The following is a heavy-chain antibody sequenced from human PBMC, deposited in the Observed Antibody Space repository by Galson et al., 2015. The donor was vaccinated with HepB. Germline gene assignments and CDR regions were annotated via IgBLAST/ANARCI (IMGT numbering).Heavy chain of an antibody. V-gene: IGHV3-33*08. D-gene: IGHD6-13*01. J-gene: IGHJ4*02. CDR2: IWYDGNNK. Sequence: LRLSCAASGFTFSSYGMHWVRQAPGKGLEWVSVIWYDGNNKYYADSVKGRFTISRDNSKNTLYLQMNSLRAEDTAVYYCATGGEQLDYWGQGTLVTVSS. CDR3: ATGGEQLDY. CDR1: GFTFSSYG.